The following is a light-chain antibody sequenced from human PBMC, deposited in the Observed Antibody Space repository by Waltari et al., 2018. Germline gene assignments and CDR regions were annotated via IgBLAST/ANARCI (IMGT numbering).Light chain of an antibody. Sequence: LYRADNQSDVTWYRRKPGRPAELLIAWASTRESGVPDRCSGSGSGTDVTRTSSSLQAEDVAGYYCQQSYTTPRTFGGGTGGEIK. CDR3: QQSYTTPRT. J-gene: IGKJ4*01. CDR2: WAS. CDR1: LYRADNQSD. V-gene: IGKV4-1*01.